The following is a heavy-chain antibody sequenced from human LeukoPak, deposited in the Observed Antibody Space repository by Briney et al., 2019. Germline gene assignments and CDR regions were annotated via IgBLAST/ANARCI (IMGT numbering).Heavy chain of an antibody. CDR2: ISSNGGST. D-gene: IGHD6-19*01. Sequence: GGSLRLSCAASGFTFSSYAMHWVRQAPGKGLEHVSAISSNGGSTYYANSVKGRFTISRDNSKNTLYLQMGSLRAEDMAVYYCARDSRPSSGTDAFDIWGQGTMVTVSS. J-gene: IGHJ3*02. CDR3: ARDSRPSSGTDAFDI. V-gene: IGHV3-64*01. CDR1: GFTFSSYA.